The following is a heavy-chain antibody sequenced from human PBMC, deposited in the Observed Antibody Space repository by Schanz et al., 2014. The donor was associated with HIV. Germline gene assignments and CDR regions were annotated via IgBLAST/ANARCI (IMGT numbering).Heavy chain of an antibody. D-gene: IGHD5-18*01. CDR3: AKASGNSYGTGYFDY. Sequence: EVQLLESGGGLVQPGGSLRLSCAASGFTFSSYAMTWVRQAPGKGLDWVSTIRGSDGDTYYADSVKGRFTISRDNSRNALYLHMNSLRADDTALYYCAKASGNSYGTGYFDYWGQGTLVTVSS. CDR2: IRGSDGDT. J-gene: IGHJ4*02. V-gene: IGHV3-23*01. CDR1: GFTFSSYA.